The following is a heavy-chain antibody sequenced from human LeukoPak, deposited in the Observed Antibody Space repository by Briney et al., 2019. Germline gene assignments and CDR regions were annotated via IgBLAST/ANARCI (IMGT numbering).Heavy chain of an antibody. CDR1: GYTFTGYY. D-gene: IGHD5-18*01. Sequence: ASVNVSCKASGYTFTGYYMHWVRQAPGQAREGMGWVNPNTGDTNYAQKFQGMVTMTRDTSSSTAYMELSRLRSDDTAMYYCAKDQGRGYTYALYYFDYWGQGTLVTVSS. CDR3: AKDQGRGYTYALYYFDY. CDR2: VNPNTGDT. J-gene: IGHJ4*02. V-gene: IGHV1-2*02.